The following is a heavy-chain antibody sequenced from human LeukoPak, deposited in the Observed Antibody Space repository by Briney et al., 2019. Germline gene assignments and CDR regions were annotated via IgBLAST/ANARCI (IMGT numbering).Heavy chain of an antibody. V-gene: IGHV4-38-2*01. CDR2: IYHSGST. J-gene: IGHJ3*02. CDR3: AGQGARAGAIGDAFDI. CDR1: GYSISSGYY. D-gene: IGHD1-26*01. Sequence: SETLSLTCAVSGYSISSGYYWGWIRQPPGNGLEWIGSIYHSGSTYYNPSLKSRVTISVDTSKNQFSLKLSSVTAADTAVYYCAGQGARAGAIGDAFDIWGQGTMVTVSS.